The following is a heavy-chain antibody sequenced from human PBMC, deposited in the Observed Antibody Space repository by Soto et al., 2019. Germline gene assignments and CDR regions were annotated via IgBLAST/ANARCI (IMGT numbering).Heavy chain of an antibody. J-gene: IGHJ4*02. CDR3: ARGPSGWYGYDY. CDR2: MNSDGSTT. D-gene: IGHD6-19*01. V-gene: IGHV3-74*01. CDR1: GFTLSRSW. Sequence: PGGSLRLSCAASGFTLSRSWMHWVRQAPGKGLVWVSRMNSDGSTTNYADSVKGRFTISRDNAKNTLYLQMNSLRAEDTAVYYCARGPSGWYGYDYWGQGTLVTVSS.